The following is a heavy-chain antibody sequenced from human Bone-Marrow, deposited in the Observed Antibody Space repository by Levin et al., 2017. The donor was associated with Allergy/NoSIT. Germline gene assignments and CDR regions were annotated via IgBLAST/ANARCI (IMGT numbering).Heavy chain of an antibody. Sequence: LSLTCAASGFTFSSYWMSWVRQAPGKGLEWVANIKQDGSEKYYVDSVKGRFTISRDNAKNSLYLQMNSLRAEDTAVYYCAREQNCSSTSCNTYPWIQLWLPYFDYWGQGTLVTVSS. J-gene: IGHJ4*02. CDR2: IKQDGSEK. V-gene: IGHV3-7*01. D-gene: IGHD2-2*02. CDR1: GFTFSSYW. CDR3: AREQNCSSTSCNTYPWIQLWLPYFDY.